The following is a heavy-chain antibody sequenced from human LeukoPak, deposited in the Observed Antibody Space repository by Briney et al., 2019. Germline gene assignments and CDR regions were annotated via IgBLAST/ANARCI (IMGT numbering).Heavy chain of an antibody. CDR3: TRSLTGTTFGDY. CDR1: GFSFNVST. J-gene: IGHJ4*02. D-gene: IGHD1-7*01. V-gene: IGHV3-73*01. CDR2: IRDKAESYAT. Sequence: PGGSLRLSCAASGFSFNVSTMHWVRQASGKGLEWVGRIRDKAESYATVYAASVKGRFTISRDDSQNTAYLQLNSLRSDDTAVYYCTRSLTGTTFGDYWGQGTLVTVSS.